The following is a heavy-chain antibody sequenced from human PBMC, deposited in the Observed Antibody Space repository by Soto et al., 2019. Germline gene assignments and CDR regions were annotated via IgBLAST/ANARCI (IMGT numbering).Heavy chain of an antibody. CDR2: IIPILGIA. Sequence: SVKVSCKASGGTFSSYTISWVRQAPGQGLEWMGRIIPILGIANYAQKFQGRVTITADKSTSTAYMELSSLRSEDTAVYYCSGSSSTTQQYYYYYGMDVWGQGTTVTVSS. D-gene: IGHD2-2*01. J-gene: IGHJ6*02. V-gene: IGHV1-69*02. CDR1: GGTFSSYT. CDR3: SGSSSTTQQYYYYYGMDV.